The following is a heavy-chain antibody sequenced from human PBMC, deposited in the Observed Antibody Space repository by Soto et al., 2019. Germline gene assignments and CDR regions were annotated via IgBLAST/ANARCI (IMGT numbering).Heavy chain of an antibody. CDR2: IYYSGST. J-gene: IGHJ6*02. V-gene: IGHV4-59*01. Sequence: PSETLSLTCTVSGGSISSYYWSWIRQPPGKGLEWIGYIYYSGSTNYNPSPKSRVTISVDTSKNQFSLKLSSVTAADTAVYYCARDLYYYDSSGYYLYYYGMDVWGQGTTVTVSS. CDR3: ARDLYYYDSSGYYLYYYGMDV. CDR1: GGSISSYY. D-gene: IGHD3-22*01.